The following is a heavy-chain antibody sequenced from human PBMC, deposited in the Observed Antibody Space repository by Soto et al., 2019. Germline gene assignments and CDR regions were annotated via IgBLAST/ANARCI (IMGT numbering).Heavy chain of an antibody. V-gene: IGHV3-23*01. Sequence: EVQLLESGGALVQPGGSLRLSCAASGFTFSNQAMNWFPQAPGKGLEWVFTISDSGRTYYADSVKGRFTISRDNSKNTLYLQMNSLRAEDTAVYYCARDPGGHYCTSTSCLYFFDHWGQGTLVIVSS. CDR2: ISDSGRT. J-gene: IGHJ4*02. CDR1: GFTFSNQA. CDR3: ARDPGGHYCTSTSCLYFFDH. D-gene: IGHD2-2*01.